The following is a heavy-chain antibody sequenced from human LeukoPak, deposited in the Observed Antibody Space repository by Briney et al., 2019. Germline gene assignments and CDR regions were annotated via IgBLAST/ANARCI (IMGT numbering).Heavy chain of an antibody. D-gene: IGHD6-19*01. CDR3: AREIVSAVAGNFDY. CDR1: GFTYSSYE. J-gene: IGHJ4*02. V-gene: IGHV3-48*03. CDR2: ISRSGSTR. Sequence: SGGPLRLSCAASGFTYSSYEMNWVRQATGKGLEWVSYISRSGSTRTYADSVKGWFTISRDNAQNSLYLEMISLRAEDTAVYYCAREIVSAVAGNFDYWGQGTLVTVSS.